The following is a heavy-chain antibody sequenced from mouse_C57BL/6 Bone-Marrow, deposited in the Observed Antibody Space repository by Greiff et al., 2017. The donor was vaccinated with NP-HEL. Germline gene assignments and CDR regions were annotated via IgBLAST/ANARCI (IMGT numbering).Heavy chain of an antibody. CDR1: GFTFSSYA. CDR2: ISDGGSYT. D-gene: IGHD1-1*01. CDR3: AREGYYGSSHLYYFDY. J-gene: IGHJ2*01. Sequence: DVKLVESGGGLVKPGGSLKLSCAASGFTFSSYAMSWVRQTPEKRLEWVATISDGGSYTYYPDNVKGRFTISRDNAKNNLYLQMSHLKSEDTAMYYCAREGYYGSSHLYYFDYWGQGTTLTVSS. V-gene: IGHV5-4*01.